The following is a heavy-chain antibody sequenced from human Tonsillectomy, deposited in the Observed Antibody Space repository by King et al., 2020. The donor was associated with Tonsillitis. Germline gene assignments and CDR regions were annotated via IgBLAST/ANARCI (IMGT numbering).Heavy chain of an antibody. D-gene: IGHD6-25*01. CDR2: ITGSSSYT. CDR1: GFTFSDYY. V-gene: IGHV3-11*05. J-gene: IGHJ4*02. Sequence: VQLVESGGGLVKPGGSLRLSCAASGFTFSDYYMSWIRQAPGKGLEGVSYITGSSSYTKNADSVKGRFTISRDNAKNSLYLQMNSLRAEDTAVYYCAREAARPDYWGQGTLVTVSS. CDR3: AREAARPDY.